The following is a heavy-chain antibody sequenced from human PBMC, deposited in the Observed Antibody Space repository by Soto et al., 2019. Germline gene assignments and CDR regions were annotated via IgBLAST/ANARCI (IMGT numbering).Heavy chain of an antibody. CDR1: GYTFTSYG. CDR2: ISAYNGNT. CDR3: ARSSCGSDCYWRSRALGY. V-gene: IGHV1-18*01. J-gene: IGHJ4*01. D-gene: IGHD2-21*02. Sequence: SGNPSSKASGYTFTSYGMSGFRQAPGQRIKWMGWISAYNGNTNYAQNLQGRVTMTTDTSTSTAYMELRSLRSDATPEYYCARSSCGSDCYWRSRALGYWG.